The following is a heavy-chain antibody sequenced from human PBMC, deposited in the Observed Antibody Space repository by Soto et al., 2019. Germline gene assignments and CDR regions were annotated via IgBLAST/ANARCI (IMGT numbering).Heavy chain of an antibody. CDR2: INPSGGSI. V-gene: IGHV1-46*01. CDR3: ARGGRWLQSSTYYGMDV. Sequence: ASVKVSCKASGYTFTSYYMHWVRQAPGQGLEWMGIINPSGGSISYAQKFQGRVTMTRDTSTSTVYMELSSLRSEDTAVYYCARGGRWLQSSTYYGMDVWGQGTTVTVSS. J-gene: IGHJ6*02. D-gene: IGHD1-26*01. CDR1: GYTFTSYY.